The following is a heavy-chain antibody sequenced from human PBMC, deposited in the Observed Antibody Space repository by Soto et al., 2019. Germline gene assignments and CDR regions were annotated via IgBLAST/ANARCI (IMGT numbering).Heavy chain of an antibody. J-gene: IGHJ6*02. CDR3: VRDPDQYSYYGLDV. D-gene: IGHD2-15*01. CDR2: INSDGTIT. CDR1: GFAFSSHW. Sequence: EVQLVESGGDFVQPGGSLRLSCVASGFAFSSHWMYWVRQAPGKGLVWVSRINSDGTITTYAGSVKGRFTISRDNAKNTLYLPMNSLRVEDTALYYCVRDPDQYSYYGLDVWGQGTTVIVS. V-gene: IGHV3-74*01.